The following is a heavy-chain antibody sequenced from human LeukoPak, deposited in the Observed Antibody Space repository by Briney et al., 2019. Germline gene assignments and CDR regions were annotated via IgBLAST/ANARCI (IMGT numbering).Heavy chain of an antibody. Sequence: SETLSLTCTVSGGSIISYYWNWIRQPAGKRLEWIARISTTGSTNYNPSLKSRLTMSVDTSKNQFSLRLSSVSAADTAVYYCAREYSSSSGRTFDYWGQGTLVTVSS. CDR2: ISTTGST. V-gene: IGHV4-4*07. D-gene: IGHD6-6*01. CDR1: GGSIISYY. CDR3: AREYSSSSGRTFDY. J-gene: IGHJ4*02.